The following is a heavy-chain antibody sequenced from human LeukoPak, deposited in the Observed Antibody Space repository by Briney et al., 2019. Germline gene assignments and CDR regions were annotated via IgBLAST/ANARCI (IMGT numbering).Heavy chain of an antibody. Sequence: SETLSLTCSVSGDSISIGDYRWSWIRQSPGKGLEWIGYIYYIGTAYYNPSLRSRVALSADTSKNQFSLKLSSVTAADTAVYYCARQGYCSSTSCYKDFDYWGQGTLVTVSS. CDR2: IYYIGTA. CDR3: ARQGYCSSTSCYKDFDY. CDR1: GDSISIGDYR. V-gene: IGHV4-30-4*01. J-gene: IGHJ4*02. D-gene: IGHD2-2*02.